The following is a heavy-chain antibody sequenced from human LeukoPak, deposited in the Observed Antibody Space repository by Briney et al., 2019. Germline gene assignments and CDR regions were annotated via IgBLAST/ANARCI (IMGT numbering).Heavy chain of an antibody. D-gene: IGHD6-13*01. J-gene: IGHJ3*02. V-gene: IGHV3-64*02. Sequence: GGSLRLSCAASGFTFSSHAMYWVRQAPGKGLEYVSATSSDGGSTYYADSVKGRFTISRDNSKNTLNLQMGSLSAEDMAVYYCVREGIAATGGSFDMWGQGTMVTVSS. CDR3: VREGIAATGGSFDM. CDR2: TSSDGGST. CDR1: GFTFSSHA.